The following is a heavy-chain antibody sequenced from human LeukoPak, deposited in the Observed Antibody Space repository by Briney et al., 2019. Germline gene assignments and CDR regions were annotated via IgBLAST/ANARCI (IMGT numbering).Heavy chain of an antibody. CDR1: SGFA. D-gene: IGHD6-19*01. J-gene: IGHJ4*02. V-gene: IGHV3-23*01. CDR3: AKGHRSSSSFFDS. CDR2: INGRGDDT. Sequence: GGSLRLSCAAFSGFAMSWVRQAPGRGLEWVSAINGRGDDTYYPDSVKGRFTISRDNSDNTLYLQMNSLRAEDTAVYYCAKGHRSSSSFFDSWGQGILVTVSS.